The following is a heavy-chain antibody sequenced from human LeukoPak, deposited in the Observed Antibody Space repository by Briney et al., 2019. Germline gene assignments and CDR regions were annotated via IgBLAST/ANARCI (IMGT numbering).Heavy chain of an antibody. Sequence: PGGSLRLSCAASGFTVSSNYMSWVRQAPGKGLEWVSVIYSGGSTYYADSVKGQFTISRDNSKNTLHLQMNSLRAEDTAVYYCAREAAVAGGGWFDPWGQGTLVTVSS. D-gene: IGHD6-19*01. CDR1: GFTVSSNY. V-gene: IGHV3-66*02. CDR3: AREAAVAGGGWFDP. CDR2: IYSGGST. J-gene: IGHJ5*02.